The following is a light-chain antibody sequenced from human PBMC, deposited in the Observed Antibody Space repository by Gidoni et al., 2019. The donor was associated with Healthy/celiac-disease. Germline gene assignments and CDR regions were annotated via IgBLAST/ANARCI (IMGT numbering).Light chain of an antibody. CDR1: RSVSSSY. V-gene: IGKV3-20*01. J-gene: IGKJ5*01. CDR2: GAS. CDR3: QQYGISPP. Sequence: IVLTHSPGPLSLSPGERATPSCRASRSVSSSYLAWYQQRPGQAPRLPIYGASSRATGTPYRFSGSGSESDFTLTISRLEPYAFAVYYCQQYGISPPFGQGTQLEIK.